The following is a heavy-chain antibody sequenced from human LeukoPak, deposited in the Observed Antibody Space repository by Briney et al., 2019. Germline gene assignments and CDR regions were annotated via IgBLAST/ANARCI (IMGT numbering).Heavy chain of an antibody. J-gene: IGHJ4*02. CDR2: INHSGNT. D-gene: IGHD3-3*01. CDR3: ARQAGAGLFILP. CDR1: GGSFSGYY. Sequence: KPSETLSLTCAVYGGSFSGYYWSWIRQPPGKGLEWIGEINHSGNTYYNPSLKSRVTISVDTSKNRFSLILTSVTAADTAVYYCARQAGAGLFILPGGQGTLVTVSS. V-gene: IGHV4-34*01.